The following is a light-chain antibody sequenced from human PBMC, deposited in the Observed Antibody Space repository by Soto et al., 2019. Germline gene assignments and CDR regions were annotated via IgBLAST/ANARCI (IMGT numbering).Light chain of an antibody. J-gene: IGLJ3*02. CDR1: SSDVGAYDY. CDR2: AVT. V-gene: IGLV2-14*01. Sequence: QPVLTQPASVSGSPGQSISISCTGTSSDVGAYDYVSWHQQYPGKAPKLIIYAVTNRPSGISDRFSASKSGNTASLAISGLQAEDEADYYCSSHTTSNTWVFGGGTKLTVL. CDR3: SSHTTSNTWV.